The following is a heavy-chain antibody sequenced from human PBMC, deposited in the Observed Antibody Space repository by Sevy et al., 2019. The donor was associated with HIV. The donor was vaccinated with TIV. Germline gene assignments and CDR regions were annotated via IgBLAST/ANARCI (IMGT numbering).Heavy chain of an antibody. J-gene: IGHJ6*02. CDR2: MNPNSGNT. Sequence: ASVKVSCKASGYTFTTYDINWVRQATGQGLEWMGWMNPNSGNTAYAQKFQGRVTMTRNTSIETAYMELSSLRSEDTAVYYCARFLSTSYYYYHAMDVWGQGTTVTVSS. CDR1: GYTFTTYD. D-gene: IGHD2-2*01. CDR3: ARFLSTSYYYYHAMDV. V-gene: IGHV1-8*01.